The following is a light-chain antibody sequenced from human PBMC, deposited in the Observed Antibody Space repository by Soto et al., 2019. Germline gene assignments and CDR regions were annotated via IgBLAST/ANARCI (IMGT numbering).Light chain of an antibody. CDR1: SGYSNYK. CDR2: VGTGGIVG. CDR3: GADHGSWSNSWV. V-gene: IGLV9-49*01. J-gene: IGLJ3*02. Sequence: QPVLTQPPSASASLGASVTLTCTLSSGYSNYKVDWYQQRPGKGPRFVMRVGTGGIVGSKGDGIPDRFSVLGSGLNRYLTIKNILEEDESDYHCGADHGSWSNSWVFGGGTKVTVL.